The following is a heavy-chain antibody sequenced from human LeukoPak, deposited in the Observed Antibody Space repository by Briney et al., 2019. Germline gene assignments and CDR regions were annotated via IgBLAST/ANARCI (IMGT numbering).Heavy chain of an antibody. J-gene: IGHJ4*02. CDR2: ISSTSTI. Sequence: GGSLRLSCAASGFTCSLYSMSWVRQAPGKGLEWVSYISSTSTIHYADSVRGRFTISRDNANNSLYLQMNSLRAEDTAVYYCASVHDIVTTTWGQGTLVTVSS. D-gene: IGHD5-12*01. V-gene: IGHV3-48*01. CDR3: ASVHDIVTTT. CDR1: GFTCSLYS.